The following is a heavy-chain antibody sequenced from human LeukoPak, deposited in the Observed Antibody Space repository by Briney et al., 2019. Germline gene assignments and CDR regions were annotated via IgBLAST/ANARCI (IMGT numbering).Heavy chain of an antibody. Sequence: GGSLRLSCAASGFTFNDYGMSWVRQAPGKGLEWVSGINWNGGRTGYADSMKGRFIISRDNAKNSLYLQMNSLRAEDTAVYYCARDEVGGPLKYWGQGILVTVSS. D-gene: IGHD1-26*01. V-gene: IGHV3-20*04. CDR1: GFTFNDYG. CDR3: ARDEVGGPLKY. CDR2: INWNGGRT. J-gene: IGHJ4*02.